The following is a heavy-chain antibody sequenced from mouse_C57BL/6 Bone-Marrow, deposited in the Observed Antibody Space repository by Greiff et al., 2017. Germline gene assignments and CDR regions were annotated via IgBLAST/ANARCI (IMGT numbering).Heavy chain of an antibody. CDR1: GYTFTSYG. D-gene: IGHD1-1*01. Sequence: VMLVESGAELARPGASVKLSCKASGYTFTSYGISWVTQRTGQGLEWIGEIYPRSGNTYYNEKFKGKATLTADKSSRTASMELRSLTSEDSAVYFCARGGYGSIYAWFAYWGQGTLVTVSA. CDR3: ARGGYGSIYAWFAY. V-gene: IGHV1-81*01. J-gene: IGHJ3*01. CDR2: IYPRSGNT.